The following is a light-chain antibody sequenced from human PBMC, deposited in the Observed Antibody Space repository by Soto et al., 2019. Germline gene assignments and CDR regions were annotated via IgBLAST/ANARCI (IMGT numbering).Light chain of an antibody. CDR3: SSYTSTSTLNYD. CDR1: SSDVGGYNY. Sequence: QSVLTQPASVSGSPGQSITISCTGTSSDVGGYNYVSWYQQHPGKAPRVMIYEVSNRPAGVSYRFSGSKSGNTASLTISGLQAEDEADYYCSSYTSTSTLNYDFGTGTKVTVL. V-gene: IGLV2-14*01. J-gene: IGLJ1*01. CDR2: EVS.